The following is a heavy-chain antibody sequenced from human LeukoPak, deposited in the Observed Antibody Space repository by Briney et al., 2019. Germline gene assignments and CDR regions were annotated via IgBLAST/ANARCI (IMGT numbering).Heavy chain of an antibody. J-gene: IGHJ4*02. D-gene: IGHD3-22*01. CDR3: ARPTYYDNSGYYY. Sequence: KPSETLSLTCSVSGGSISSSRYYWGWIRQPPGKGLEWIGSIFYSGSTYYDPSLKSRVTISVDTSRNQFSLKLSSVTAADTAVYYCARPTYYDNSGYYYWGQGTLVTVSS. V-gene: IGHV4-39*01. CDR1: GGSISSSRYY. CDR2: IFYSGST.